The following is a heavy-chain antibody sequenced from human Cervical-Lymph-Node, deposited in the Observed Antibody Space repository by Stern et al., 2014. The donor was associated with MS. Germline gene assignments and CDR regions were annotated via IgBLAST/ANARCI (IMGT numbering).Heavy chain of an antibody. CDR2: INPGDSDT. Sequence: VQLVQSGPEVKKPGESLKISCKGSGYSFTSYWIGWVRQMPGKGLERMGIINPGDSDTRYSPSFQGQVTISADKSISTAYLQWSSLKASDTAMYYCARRHCSSRRCGWFDPWGQGTLVTVSS. D-gene: IGHD2-2*01. V-gene: IGHV5-51*01. CDR1: GYSFTSYW. J-gene: IGHJ5*02. CDR3: ARRHCSSRRCGWFDP.